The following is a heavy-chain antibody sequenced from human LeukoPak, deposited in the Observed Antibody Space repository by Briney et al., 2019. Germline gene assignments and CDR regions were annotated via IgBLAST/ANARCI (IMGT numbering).Heavy chain of an antibody. CDR3: ARDVPGSIGTTARFDP. V-gene: IGHV1-18*01. J-gene: IGHJ5*02. Sequence: ASVKVSYKSSGYTSSSYGISWIRQAPGQGLEWMGWISAYNDNTNYAQIFQGRVTMTTDTSTSTAYMELRSLRSDDTAVYYCARDVPGSIGTTARFDPWGQGTLVIVSS. CDR1: GYTSSSYG. CDR2: ISAYNDNT. D-gene: IGHD1-1*01.